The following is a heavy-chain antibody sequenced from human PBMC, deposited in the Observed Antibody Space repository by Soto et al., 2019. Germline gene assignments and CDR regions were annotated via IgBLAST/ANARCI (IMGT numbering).Heavy chain of an antibody. CDR1: GGSISGGDYY. J-gene: IGHJ6*02. D-gene: IGHD2-2*02. Sequence: SETLSLTCTVSGGSISGGDYYWSWIRQPPGKGLEWIGYIYYSGSTYYNPSLKSRVTISVDTSKNQFSLKLSSVTATDTAVYYCAREKVYCSSTSCYIPYYYYYGMDVWGQGTTVTVSS. CDR2: IYYSGST. CDR3: AREKVYCSSTSCYIPYYYYYGMDV. V-gene: IGHV4-30-4*01.